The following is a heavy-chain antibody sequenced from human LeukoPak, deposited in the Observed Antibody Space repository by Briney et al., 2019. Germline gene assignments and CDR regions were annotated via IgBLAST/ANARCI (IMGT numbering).Heavy chain of an antibody. Sequence: ASVKVSCKASGGTFSSYAISWVRQAPGQGLEWMGWISAYNGNTKHAQRFQGRVTMTTDTSTNTAYMELRSLRSEDTAVYYCATNLNGDYYYYGMDVWGQGTTVTVSS. J-gene: IGHJ6*02. CDR3: ATNLNGDYYYYGMDV. CDR1: GGTFSSYA. D-gene: IGHD1/OR15-1a*01. CDR2: ISAYNGNT. V-gene: IGHV1-18*01.